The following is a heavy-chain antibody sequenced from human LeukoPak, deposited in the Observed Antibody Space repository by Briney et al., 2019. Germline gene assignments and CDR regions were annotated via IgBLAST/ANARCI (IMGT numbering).Heavy chain of an antibody. Sequence: GGSLRLSCAASGFTFTSYSMNWVRQAPGKGLEWVSTISGGGGSTYYADSVKGRFTISRDNSKNTLYLQMNSLRAEDTAVYYCAKGGKWDVTPFDYWGQGTLVTVSS. D-gene: IGHD1-26*01. CDR2: ISGGGGST. CDR3: AKGGKWDVTPFDY. CDR1: GFTFTSYS. J-gene: IGHJ4*02. V-gene: IGHV3-23*01.